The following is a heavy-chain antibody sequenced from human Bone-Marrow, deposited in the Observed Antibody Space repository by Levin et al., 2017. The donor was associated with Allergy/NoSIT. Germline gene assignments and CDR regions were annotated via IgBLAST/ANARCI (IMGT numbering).Heavy chain of an antibody. CDR3: ARGTYSYGHYWYFNL. D-gene: IGHD5-18*01. V-gene: IGHV4-61*01. CDR2: VTYTGSS. CDR1: GGSVSSSSYR. J-gene: IGHJ2*01. Sequence: SETLSLTCTVSGGSVSSSSYRWNWIRQSPGKGLEWIGFVTYTGSSDHNPSLKRRDTILVDTSQNQFSLKLSSVTAADTAVYYCARGTYSYGHYWYFNLWGCGTLVTVSS.